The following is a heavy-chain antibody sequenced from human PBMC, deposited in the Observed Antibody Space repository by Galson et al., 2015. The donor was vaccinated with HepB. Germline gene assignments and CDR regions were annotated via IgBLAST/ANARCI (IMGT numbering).Heavy chain of an antibody. D-gene: IGHD2-21*01. CDR2: IYSGGTT. J-gene: IGHJ6*02. CDR3: AKGAYMSSNSLYGMDA. V-gene: IGHV3-53*01. Sequence: SLRLSCAVSGFTVSSNQMSWVRQAPGKGLEWVSIIYSGGTTYHADSVKGRLTISRDNSKNTLYLQMSSLRAEDTAIYYCAKGAYMSSNSLYGMDAWGQGTKVIVAS. CDR1: GFTVSSNQ.